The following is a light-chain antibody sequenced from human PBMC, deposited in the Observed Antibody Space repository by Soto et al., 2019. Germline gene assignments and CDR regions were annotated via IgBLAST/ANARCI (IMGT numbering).Light chain of an antibody. CDR3: QQTDTLPST. CDR2: AAS. CDR1: QVMSSW. Sequence: DIQMTQSPSSVSAAVGERVTITCRASQVMSSWLAWYQQKPGKAPKLLIFAASTLQSGVPSRFSGSGSRTDFTLIITSLQPEDIGTYYCQQTDTLPSTFGQGTRLEIK. J-gene: IGKJ5*01. V-gene: IGKV1D-12*01.